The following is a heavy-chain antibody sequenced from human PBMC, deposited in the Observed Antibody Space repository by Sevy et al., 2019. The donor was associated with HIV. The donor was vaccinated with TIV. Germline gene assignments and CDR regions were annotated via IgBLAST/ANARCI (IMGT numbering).Heavy chain of an antibody. CDR2: TRHAGAVI. Sequence: GGSLRLSCAASGVTIGSSVIHWVRQAPGKGLEWVALTRHAGAVIDYVKSVKGRFTLSADNAKNTVYVEMTSLRVEDTAVYYCAREDIRVAGIGYYFHSWGQGTLVTVSS. D-gene: IGHD6-19*01. CDR3: AREDIRVAGIGYYFHS. J-gene: IGHJ4*02. V-gene: IGHV3-30*04. CDR1: GVTIGSSV.